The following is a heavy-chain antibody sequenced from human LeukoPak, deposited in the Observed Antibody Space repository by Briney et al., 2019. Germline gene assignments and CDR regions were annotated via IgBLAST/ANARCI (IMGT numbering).Heavy chain of an antibody. CDR2: IIPIFGTA. V-gene: IGHV1-69*05. J-gene: IGHJ4*02. CDR1: GGTFSSYA. CDR3: ASSPLLYQLTTYFDY. Sequence: GASVKVSCKASGGTFSSYAISWVRQAPGQGLEWMGGIIPIFGTANYAQKFQGRVTITTDETTSTAYMELSSLRSEDTAVYYCASSPLLYQLTTYFDYWGQGTLVTVSS. D-gene: IGHD2-2*01.